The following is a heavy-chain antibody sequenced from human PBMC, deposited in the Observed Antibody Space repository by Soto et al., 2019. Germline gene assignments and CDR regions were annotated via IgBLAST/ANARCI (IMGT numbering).Heavy chain of an antibody. Sequence: ESGGGVVQPGRSLGLSCAASGFTFNAYGIHWVRQAPGKGLEWLGVISYDGSDKYYSNSVEGRFSISRDNSKDTLYLQMNSLRPEDTAVYYCVRGPYYGSGTLDYWGQGTLVTVSS. CDR3: VRGPYYGSGTLDY. CDR1: GFTFNAYG. J-gene: IGHJ4*02. V-gene: IGHV3-30*03. CDR2: ISYDGSDK. D-gene: IGHD3-10*01.